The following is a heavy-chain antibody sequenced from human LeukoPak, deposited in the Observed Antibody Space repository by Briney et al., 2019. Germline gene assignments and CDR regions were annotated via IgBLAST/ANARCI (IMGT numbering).Heavy chain of an antibody. CDR1: GYSFTNYW. V-gene: IGHV5-51*01. CDR3: ARLSIVGALRGNFDY. CDR2: IYPGDSDT. D-gene: IGHD1-26*01. J-gene: IGHJ4*02. Sequence: GESLKISCKGSGYSFTNYWIGWVRQVPGKGLEWMGIIYPGDSDTTYSPSFQGQVTSSADKSISAAYLQWSSLKASDTAMYYCARLSIVGALRGNFDYWGQGTLVTVSS.